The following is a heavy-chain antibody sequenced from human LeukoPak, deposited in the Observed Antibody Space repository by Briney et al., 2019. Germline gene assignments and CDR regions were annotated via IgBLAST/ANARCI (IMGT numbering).Heavy chain of an antibody. V-gene: IGHV3-23*01. CDR2: ISGSGGST. J-gene: IGHJ3*02. D-gene: IGHD4-17*01. CDR1: GFTFSTNA. Sequence: GGSLRLSCLTSGFTFSTNAMSWVRQAPGKGLEWVSAISGSGGSTYYADSVKGRFTISKDNSKNTLYLQMNSLRAEDAAVYYCAKSRDYGDPNDAFDIWGQGTMVTVSS. CDR3: AKSRDYGDPNDAFDI.